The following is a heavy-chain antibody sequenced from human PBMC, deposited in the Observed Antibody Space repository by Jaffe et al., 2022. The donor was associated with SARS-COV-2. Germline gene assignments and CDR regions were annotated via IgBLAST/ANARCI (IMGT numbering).Heavy chain of an antibody. J-gene: IGHJ4*02. D-gene: IGHD3-10*01. CDR1: GFSLSTSGVG. CDR2: IYWNDDK. Sequence: QITLKESGPTLVKPTQTLTLTCTFSGFSLSTSGVGVGWIRQPPGKALEWLALIYWNDDKRYSPSLKSRLTITKDTSKNQVVLTMTNMDPVDTATYYCAQRGSSGTHDYWGQGTLVTVSS. CDR3: AQRGSSGTHDY. V-gene: IGHV2-5*01.